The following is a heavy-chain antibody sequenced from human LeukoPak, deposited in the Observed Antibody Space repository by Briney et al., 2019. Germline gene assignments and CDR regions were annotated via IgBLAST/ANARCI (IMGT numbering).Heavy chain of an antibody. CDR2: VYYSGST. CDR1: GGSISSRSYY. CDR3: ARQFGSFTPYGGNPDRLGY. D-gene: IGHD4-23*01. Sequence: ASETLSLACTVSGGSISSRSYYWGWIRQPPGKGLEWFGRVYYSGSTSYKPSLKTQVTMSVDRSKNQFSLKLRSVTAADTAVYYWARQFGSFTPYGGNPDRLGYWGQGTLVTVSS. J-gene: IGHJ4*02. V-gene: IGHV4-39*01.